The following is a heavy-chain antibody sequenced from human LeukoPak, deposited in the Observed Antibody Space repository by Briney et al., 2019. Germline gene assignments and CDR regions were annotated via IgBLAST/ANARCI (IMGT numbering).Heavy chain of an antibody. J-gene: IGHJ4*02. Sequence: PSETLSLTCTVSGYSISSGYYWGWIRQPPGKGLEWIGSIYHSGSTYYNPSLKSRVTISVDTSKNQFSLKLSSVTAADTAVYYCARGGIGVVVVAATQFDYWGQGTLVTVSS. CDR1: GYSISSGYY. V-gene: IGHV4-38-2*02. CDR3: ARGGIGVVVVAATQFDY. CDR2: IYHSGST. D-gene: IGHD2-15*01.